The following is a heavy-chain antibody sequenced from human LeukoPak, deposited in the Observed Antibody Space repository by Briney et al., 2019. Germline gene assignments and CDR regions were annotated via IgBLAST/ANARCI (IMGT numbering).Heavy chain of an antibody. CDR3: AKVRAWVVPAAYNWFDP. V-gene: IGHV3-30*18. Sequence: PGGSLRLSCAASGFTFSSYGMHWVRQAPGKGLEWVAVISYDGSNKYYADSVKGRFTISRDNSKNTLYLQMNSLRAEDTAVYYCAKVRAWVVPAAYNWFDPWGQGTLVTVSS. J-gene: IGHJ5*02. CDR1: GFTFSSYG. CDR2: ISYDGSNK. D-gene: IGHD2-2*01.